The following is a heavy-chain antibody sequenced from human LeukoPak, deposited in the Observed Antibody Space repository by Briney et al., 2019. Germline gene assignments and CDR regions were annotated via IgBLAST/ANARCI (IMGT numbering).Heavy chain of an antibody. D-gene: IGHD1-26*01. CDR3: ARDPNGSYSPGAFDI. J-gene: IGHJ3*02. V-gene: IGHV3-21*06. CDR2: ISSGSSYI. Sequence: GGSLRLSCAASGFTFSSYSMNWVCQAPGKGLEWVASISSGSSYIYYADSVKGRFTISRDNAKNSLYLEMNSLRAEDTAVYYCARDPNGSYSPGAFDIWGQGTMVTVSS. CDR1: GFTFSSYS.